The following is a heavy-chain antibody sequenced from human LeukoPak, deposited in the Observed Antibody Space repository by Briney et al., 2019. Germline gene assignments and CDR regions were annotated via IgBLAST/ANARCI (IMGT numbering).Heavy chain of an antibody. CDR2: IYYSGST. D-gene: IGHD2-2*01. J-gene: IGHJ4*02. V-gene: IGHV4-39*07. CDR1: GGSISSSSYY. Sequence: PSETLSLTCTVSGGSISSSSYYWGWIRQPPGKGLEWIGSIYYSGSTYYNPSLKSRVTISVDTSKNQSSLKLSSVTAADTAVYYCARGRAEDIVVVPAAAAKSYFDYWGQGTQVTVSS. CDR3: ARGRAEDIVVVPAAAAKSYFDY.